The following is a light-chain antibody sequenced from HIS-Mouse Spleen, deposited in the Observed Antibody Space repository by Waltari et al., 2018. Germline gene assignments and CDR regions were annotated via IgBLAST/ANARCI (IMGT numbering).Light chain of an antibody. CDR2: GAS. V-gene: IGKV3-20*01. CDR1: QSVSSSY. CDR3: QQYGSSPQT. J-gene: IGKJ1*01. Sequence: ELVLTQSPGTLSLSPGERATLSCRASQSVSSSYLAWYQQKPGQAPRLLIYGASSRATGIPDRFSGSGSGTDFTRTISRLEPEDFAVYYCQQYGSSPQTFGQGTKVEIK.